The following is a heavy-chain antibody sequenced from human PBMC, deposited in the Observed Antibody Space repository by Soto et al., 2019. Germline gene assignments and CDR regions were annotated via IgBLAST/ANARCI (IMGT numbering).Heavy chain of an antibody. D-gene: IGHD4-17*01. V-gene: IGHV4-59*01. Sequence: SETLSLTCTASGSSISPYYWSWIRQPPGKGLEWIGYIYYTGSTKYNPSLKNRVTISLGTSRNQVSLRLYSVTAADTAVYCCTRVGGYYGDYPNFDYWGPGTLVTVSS. CDR3: TRVGGYYGDYPNFDY. J-gene: IGHJ4*02. CDR2: IYYTGST. CDR1: GSSISPYY.